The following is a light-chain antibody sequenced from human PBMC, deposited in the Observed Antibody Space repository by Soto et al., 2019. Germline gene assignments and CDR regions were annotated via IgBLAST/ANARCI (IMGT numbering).Light chain of an antibody. J-gene: IGKJ4*01. Sequence: EIVLTQSPATLSLSPGERATLSCRASQSVSTYLAWYQQKPGQAPRLLIYDVSNRAAGIPARFSGSGSGTDFTLTISSLEPEDFAVYYCQQRTNWPLTFGGGTKVEIK. CDR3: QQRTNWPLT. V-gene: IGKV3-11*01. CDR1: QSVSTY. CDR2: DVS.